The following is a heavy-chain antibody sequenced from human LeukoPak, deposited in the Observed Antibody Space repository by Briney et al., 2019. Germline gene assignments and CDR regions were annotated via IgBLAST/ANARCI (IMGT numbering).Heavy chain of an antibody. D-gene: IGHD1-26*01. Sequence: SETLSLTCTVSGGSISSYYWSWIRQPAGKGLEWIGRIYTSGSTNCNPSLKSRVTMSVDTSKNQFSLKLSSVTAADTAVYYCARDPIVGATLGLFDPWGQGTLVTVSS. CDR3: ARDPIVGATLGLFDP. J-gene: IGHJ5*02. CDR2: IYTSGST. CDR1: GGSISSYY. V-gene: IGHV4-4*07.